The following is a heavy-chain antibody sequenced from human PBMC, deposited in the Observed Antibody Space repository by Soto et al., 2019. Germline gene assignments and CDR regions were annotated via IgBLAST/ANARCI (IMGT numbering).Heavy chain of an antibody. Sequence: QVQLVESGGGVVQPGRSLRLSCAASGFTFSSYAMHWVRQAPGKGLEWVAVISYDGSNKYYADSVKGRFTISRDNSKNTLYLQMNSLRAEDTAVYYCARDCPVTVTTFQVWERRSNKYYYYYYGMDVWGQGTTVTVSS. D-gene: IGHD4-4*01. CDR2: ISYDGSNK. V-gene: IGHV3-30-3*01. CDR3: ARDCPVTVTTFQVWERRSNKYYYYYYGMDV. J-gene: IGHJ6*02. CDR1: GFTFSSYA.